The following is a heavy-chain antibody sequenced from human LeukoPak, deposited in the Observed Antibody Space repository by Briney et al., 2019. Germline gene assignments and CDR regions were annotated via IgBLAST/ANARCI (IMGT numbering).Heavy chain of an antibody. Sequence: GGSLRLSCSPSGFTFSDYYMSWIRQAPGKGLEWVSYISSSGNAMYYADSVKGRFTISRDNAKNSLYLQMNSLRAEDTAVYYCAREIAAAGTDYWGQGTLVTVSS. CDR2: ISSSGNAM. J-gene: IGHJ4*02. CDR1: GFTFSDYY. V-gene: IGHV3-11*04. D-gene: IGHD6-13*01. CDR3: AREIAAAGTDY.